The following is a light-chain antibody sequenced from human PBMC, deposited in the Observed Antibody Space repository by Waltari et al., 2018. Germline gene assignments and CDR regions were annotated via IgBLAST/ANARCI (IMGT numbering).Light chain of an antibody. CDR3: MQGSHWPPWT. J-gene: IGKJ1*01. Sequence: EVVMTQSPLSLPVTLGQPASISCRSSQSLDHSDGNTYLNWFHQRPGQSPRRLLYQVSNRDSGVPDRFSVSGSGTDFTLKISRVEAEDVGVYYCMQGSHWPPWTFGQGTKVEIK. CDR2: QVS. V-gene: IGKV2-30*02. CDR1: QSLDHSDGNTY.